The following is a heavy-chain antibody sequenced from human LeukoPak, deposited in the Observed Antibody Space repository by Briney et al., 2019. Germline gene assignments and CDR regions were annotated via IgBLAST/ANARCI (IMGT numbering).Heavy chain of an antibody. J-gene: IGHJ6*02. CDR1: GFAFSSYS. CDR3: ARDTEYYDFWSGYYYYYGMDV. Sequence: GGSLRLSCAASGFAFSSYSMNWVRQAPGKGLEWVSSISSSSSYIHYADSVKGRFTISRDNAKNSLYLQMNSLRAEDTAVYYCARDTEYYDFWSGYYYYYGMDVWGQGTTVTVSS. V-gene: IGHV3-21*01. CDR2: ISSSSSYI. D-gene: IGHD3-3*01.